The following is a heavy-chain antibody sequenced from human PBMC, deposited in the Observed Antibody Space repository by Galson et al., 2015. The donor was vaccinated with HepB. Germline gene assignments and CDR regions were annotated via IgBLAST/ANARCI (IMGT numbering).Heavy chain of an antibody. Sequence: SVKVSCKASGGTFSSYAISWVRQAPGQGLEWMGGIIPIFGTANYAQKFQGRVTITADESTSTAYMELSSLRSEDTAVYYCARGRTEMATFTEGVDFDYWGQGTLVTVSS. J-gene: IGHJ4*02. CDR1: GGTFSSYA. CDR3: ARGRTEMATFTEGVDFDY. D-gene: IGHD5-24*01. CDR2: IIPIFGTA. V-gene: IGHV1-69*13.